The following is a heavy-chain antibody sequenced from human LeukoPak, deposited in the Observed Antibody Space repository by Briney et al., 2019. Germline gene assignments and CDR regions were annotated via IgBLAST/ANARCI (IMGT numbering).Heavy chain of an antibody. CDR3: AKDWGDTIFNSFDY. V-gene: IGHV3-23*01. Sequence: PGGSLRLSCAASGFTFSSYAMSWVRQAPGRGLEWVSAISDSGGSTYYADSVKGRFTISRDNSKNTLYLQMNSLRAEDTAVYYCAKDWGDTIFNSFDYWGQGTLVTVSS. D-gene: IGHD3-9*01. CDR1: GFTFSSYA. J-gene: IGHJ4*02. CDR2: ISDSGGST.